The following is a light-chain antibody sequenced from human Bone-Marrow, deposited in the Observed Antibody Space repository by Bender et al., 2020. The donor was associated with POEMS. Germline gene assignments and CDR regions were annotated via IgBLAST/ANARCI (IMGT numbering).Light chain of an antibody. CDR3: SSYTSSSFVV. J-gene: IGLJ2*01. CDR1: SSNIGAHA. Sequence: QSVLTQPPSASGTPGQRVTISCSGGSSNIGAHAVNWYQHLPGTAPKLLIYSSHRRPSEVPDRFSGSRSGTSASLAISGLQSEDEADYYCSSYTSSSFVVFGGGTKLTVL. V-gene: IGLV1-44*01. CDR2: SSH.